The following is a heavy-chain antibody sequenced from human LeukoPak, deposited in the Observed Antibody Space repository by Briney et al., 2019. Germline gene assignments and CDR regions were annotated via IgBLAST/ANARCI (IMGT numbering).Heavy chain of an antibody. Sequence: TASETLSLTCTVSGGSICCYYWSWIRQPPGKGLEWIGYIYYSGSTNYNPSLKSRVTISVDTSKNQFSLKLSSVTAADTAVYYCARHGIYYYFDYWGQGTLVTVSS. CDR1: GGSICCYY. D-gene: IGHD1-14*01. J-gene: IGHJ4*02. V-gene: IGHV4-59*08. CDR3: ARHGIYYYFDY. CDR2: IYYSGST.